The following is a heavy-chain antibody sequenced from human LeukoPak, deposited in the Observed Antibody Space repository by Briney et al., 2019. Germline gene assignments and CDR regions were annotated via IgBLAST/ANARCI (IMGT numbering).Heavy chain of an antibody. CDR2: INPNSGGT. J-gene: IGHJ4*02. V-gene: IGHV1-2*06. Sequence: ASVKVSCKASGYTFTGYYMHWVRQAHGQGLEWMGRINPNSGGTNYAQKFQGRVTMTRDTSISTAYMELSRLRSDDTAVYYCARIRLRSVTTVFDYWGQGTLVTVSS. D-gene: IGHD4-17*01. CDR3: ARIRLRSVTTVFDY. CDR1: GYTFTGYY.